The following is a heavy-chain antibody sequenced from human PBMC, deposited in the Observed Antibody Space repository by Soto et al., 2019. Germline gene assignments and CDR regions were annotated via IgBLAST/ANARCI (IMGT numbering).Heavy chain of an antibody. Sequence: SETLSLTCTVSGGSISSYYWSWIRQPPGKGLEWIGYIYYSGSTNYNPSLKSRVTISVDTSKNQFSLKLSSVTAADTAVYYCARTPNYYYYGMDVWGQGTTVTVSS. V-gene: IGHV4-59*01. CDR2: IYYSGST. CDR1: GGSISSYY. CDR3: ARTPNYYYYGMDV. J-gene: IGHJ6*02.